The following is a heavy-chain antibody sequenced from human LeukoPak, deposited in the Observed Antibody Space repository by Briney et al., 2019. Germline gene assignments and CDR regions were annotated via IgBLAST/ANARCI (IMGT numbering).Heavy chain of an antibody. D-gene: IGHD2-15*01. CDR3: ARAWGCSGGSCPSDY. CDR1: GYTFTDYA. V-gene: IGHV1-3*03. Sequence: ASVKVSCKASGYTFTDYALHWVRQAPGQSLEWMGWITTGRGDTQYSQAFQRRITITRDKSASTVSMDLSALRSEDTAVYYCARAWGCSGGSCPSDYWGQGTLVTVSS. CDR2: ITTGRGDT. J-gene: IGHJ4*02.